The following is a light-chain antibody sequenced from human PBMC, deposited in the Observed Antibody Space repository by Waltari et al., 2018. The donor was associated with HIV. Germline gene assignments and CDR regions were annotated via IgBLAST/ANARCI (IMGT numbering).Light chain of an antibody. CDR1: TGAVPSDYY. Sequence: QTVVTQEPSLTVSPGGTVTLTCASTTGAVPSDYYPNWFQQKPGQPPRPQIYDIAHNHSWTPARFSGSLLGGKAALTLSAVQPEDEAEYYCLLYYGGAWVFGGGTKLTVL. CDR2: DIA. V-gene: IGLV7-43*01. CDR3: LLYYGGAWV. J-gene: IGLJ3*02.